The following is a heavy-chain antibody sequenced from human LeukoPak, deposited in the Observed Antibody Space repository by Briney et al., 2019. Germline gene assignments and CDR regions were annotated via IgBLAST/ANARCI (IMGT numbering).Heavy chain of an antibody. Sequence: GGSLRLSCAASRFSFEDYAMHWVRHARGKGLEWVSGISWNSGNIGYADSVKGRFTISRDNAKNSLYLQMNSPRAEDTALYCCTKDKGRHGSGSYIWAGMDVWGQGPRSPSP. CDR2: ISWNSGNI. CDR3: TKDKGRHGSGSYIWAGMDV. D-gene: IGHD3-10*01. J-gene: IGHJ6*02. V-gene: IGHV3-9*01. CDR1: RFSFEDYA.